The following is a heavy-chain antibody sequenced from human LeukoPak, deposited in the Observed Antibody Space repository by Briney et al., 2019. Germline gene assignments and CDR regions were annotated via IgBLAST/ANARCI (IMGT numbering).Heavy chain of an antibody. D-gene: IGHD2-2*01. Sequence: GGSLRLSCAASGFTFSSYAMSWVRQAPGKGLEWVSSISSSSSYIYYADSVKGRFTISRDNAKNSLYLQMNSLRAEDTAVYYCARDGRVPSPYYYYYYYMDVWGKGTTVTVSS. V-gene: IGHV3-21*01. CDR3: ARDGRVPSPYYYYYYYMDV. J-gene: IGHJ6*03. CDR2: ISSSSSYI. CDR1: GFTFSSYA.